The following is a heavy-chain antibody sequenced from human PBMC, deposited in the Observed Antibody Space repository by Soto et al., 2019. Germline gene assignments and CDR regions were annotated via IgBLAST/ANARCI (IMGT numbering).Heavy chain of an antibody. Sequence: EVQLLESGGGLVQPGGYLRLSCAASGFTFSSYAMSWVRQAPGKGLEWVSAISGSGGSTYYEDSVKGRFTISSDNSKNTLYLQMNSLRAEDTAVYYCAKGPHSSGWYYFDYWVQGTLVTVS. D-gene: IGHD6-19*01. J-gene: IGHJ4*02. CDR1: GFTFSSYA. CDR3: AKGPHSSGWYYFDY. V-gene: IGHV3-23*01. CDR2: ISGSGGST.